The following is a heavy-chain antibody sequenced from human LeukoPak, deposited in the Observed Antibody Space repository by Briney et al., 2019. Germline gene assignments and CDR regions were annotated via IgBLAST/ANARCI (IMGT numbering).Heavy chain of an antibody. CDR2: IYYSGST. CDR1: GGSISSSY. D-gene: IGHD1-26*01. J-gene: IGHJ4*02. Sequence: SETLSLTCTVSGGSISSSYWSWIRQPPGKGLEWIGYIYYSGSTNYNPSLKSRVTMSVDTSKNQFSLKLSSVTAADTAVYYCARDAVGATRRDYFDCWGQGTLVTVSS. V-gene: IGHV4-59*01. CDR3: ARDAVGATRRDYFDC.